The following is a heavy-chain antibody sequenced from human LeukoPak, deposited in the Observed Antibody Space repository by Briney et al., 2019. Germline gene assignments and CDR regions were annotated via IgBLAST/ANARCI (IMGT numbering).Heavy chain of an antibody. D-gene: IGHD2-21*02. CDR1: GFTFSSYA. Sequence: GGSLRLSCAASGFTFSSYAMSWVRQAPGKGLEWVSAISGSGGSTYYADSVKGRFAISRDNSKNTLYLQMNSLRAEDTAVYYCARGWTRTLVTAMGRRSHERTRNKKGWRAFDIWGQGTMVTVSS. J-gene: IGHJ3*02. CDR2: ISGSGGST. V-gene: IGHV3-23*01. CDR3: ARGWTRTLVTAMGRRSHERTRNKKGWRAFDI.